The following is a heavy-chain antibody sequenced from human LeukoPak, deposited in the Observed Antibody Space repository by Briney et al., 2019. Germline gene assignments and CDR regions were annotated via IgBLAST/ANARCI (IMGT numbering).Heavy chain of an antibody. CDR3: ARGSPSTSAVPAS. CDR1: GGSISGYY. CDR2: VYSGGST. D-gene: IGHD2-2*01. Sequence: SETLSLTRTASGGSISGYYWSWIRQPAGKGLEWIGRVYSGGSTNYNPSFESRVTMSVDTSKNQISLRLSSVTAADTAVYYCARGSPSTSAVPASWGQGTLVTVSS. V-gene: IGHV4-4*07. J-gene: IGHJ5*02.